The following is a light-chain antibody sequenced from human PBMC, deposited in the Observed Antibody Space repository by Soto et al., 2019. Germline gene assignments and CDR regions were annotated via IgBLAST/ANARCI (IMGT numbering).Light chain of an antibody. V-gene: IGLV2-14*01. CDR1: SSDVGGFLY. CDR3: SSYSSSSTLEV. Sequence: QSALTQPASVSGSPGQSITISCTGTSSDVGGFLYVSWFQQHPGKAPKLMIYAVSNRPSGISNRFSGSKSGNTASLTISGLQAEDEADYYCSSYSSSSTLEVFGGGTKVTVL. J-gene: IGLJ2*01. CDR2: AVS.